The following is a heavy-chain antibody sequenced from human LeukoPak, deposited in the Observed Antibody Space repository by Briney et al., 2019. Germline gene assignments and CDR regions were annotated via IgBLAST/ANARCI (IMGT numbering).Heavy chain of an antibody. Sequence: ASVKVSCKASGYTFSGYYMHWVRQAPGQGLEWMGWINPNSGGTNYAQKFQGRVTMTRDTSISTAYMELSRLRSDDTAVYYCARGDYDILTGYQYWGQGTLVTVSS. V-gene: IGHV1-2*02. CDR3: ARGDYDILTGYQY. CDR2: INPNSGGT. J-gene: IGHJ4*02. CDR1: GYTFSGYY. D-gene: IGHD3-9*01.